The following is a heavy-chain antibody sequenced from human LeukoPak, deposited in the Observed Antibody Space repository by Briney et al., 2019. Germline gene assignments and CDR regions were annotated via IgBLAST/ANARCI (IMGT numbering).Heavy chain of an antibody. V-gene: IGHV4-59*01. CDR1: GGSISSYY. J-gene: IGHJ5*02. D-gene: IGHD3-10*01. CDR3: AREALLYYGSGSYNWFDP. CDR2: IYYSGST. Sequence: SEALSLTCTVSGGSISSYYWSWIRQPPGKGLEWIGYIYYSGSTNYDPSLKSRVTISVDTSKNQFSLKLSSVTAADTAVYYCAREALLYYGSGSYNWFDPLGQGTLVTVSS.